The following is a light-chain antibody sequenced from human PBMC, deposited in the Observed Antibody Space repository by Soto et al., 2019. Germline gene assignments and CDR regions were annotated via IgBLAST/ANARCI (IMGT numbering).Light chain of an antibody. J-gene: IGKJ5*01. CDR1: QSVSSY. CDR3: QQRSNWPFT. V-gene: IGKV3-11*01. CDR2: DAS. Sequence: EIVLTQSPATLSLSPGERATLSCRASQSVSSYLAWYQQKPGQAPRLLIYDASNRATGIPARFSGSGSGTDFSLTISSLEPEDFAIYYCQQRSNWPFTCGQGTRLESK.